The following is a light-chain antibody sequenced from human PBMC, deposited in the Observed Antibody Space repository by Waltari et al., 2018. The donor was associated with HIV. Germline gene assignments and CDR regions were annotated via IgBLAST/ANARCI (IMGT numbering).Light chain of an antibody. CDR1: QSISRY. CDR3: MQALQTSSFT. Sequence: DIQMTQSPSSLSASVGDRVTITCRASQSISRYLNWYQHKSGKAPKLLIYAVSSLQSGVPSRFSGSGSGTDFTLKISRVEAEDVGVYYCMQALQTSSFTFGPGTKVDIK. J-gene: IGKJ3*01. V-gene: IGKV1-39*01. CDR2: AVS.